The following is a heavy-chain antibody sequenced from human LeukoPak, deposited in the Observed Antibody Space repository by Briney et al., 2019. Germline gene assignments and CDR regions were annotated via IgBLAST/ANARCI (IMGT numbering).Heavy chain of an antibody. V-gene: IGHV4-38-2*01. CDR3: ARRQTLTTVTTTLYYFDY. CDR1: GYSISSGYY. D-gene: IGHD4-11*01. J-gene: IGHJ4*02. Sequence: SETLSLTCAVSGYSISSGYYWGWIRQPPGKGLEWIGSIYHSGSTYYNPSLESRVTISVDTSKNQFYLKLSSVTAADTAVYYCARRQTLTTVTTTLYYFDYWGQGTLVTVSS. CDR2: IYHSGST.